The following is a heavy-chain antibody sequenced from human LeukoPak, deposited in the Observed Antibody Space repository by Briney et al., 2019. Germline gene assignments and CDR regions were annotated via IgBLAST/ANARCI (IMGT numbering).Heavy chain of an antibody. J-gene: IGHJ3*02. D-gene: IGHD1-26*01. CDR3: ARDRGSYYVHDAFDI. CDR2: IYHSGST. V-gene: IGHV4-38-2*02. Sequence: SETLSLTCTVSGYSISSGYYWGCIRQPPGKGLEWIGSIYHSGSTYYNPSLKSRVTISVDTSKNEFSLQLSSVTAADTAVYYCARDRGSYYVHDAFDIWGQGTMVTVSS. CDR1: GYSISSGYY.